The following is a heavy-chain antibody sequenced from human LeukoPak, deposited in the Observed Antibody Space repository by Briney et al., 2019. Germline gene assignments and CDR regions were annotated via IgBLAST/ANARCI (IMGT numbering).Heavy chain of an antibody. CDR1: GFTFSSYS. D-gene: IGHD6-19*01. V-gene: IGHV3-48*01. Sequence: PGGSLRLSCAASGFTFSSYSMNWVRQAPGKGLEWVSYISSSSSTIYYADSVKGRFTISRDNAKNSLYLQMNSLRAEDTAVYYCARVRQWPTVGYWGQGTLVTVSS. J-gene: IGHJ4*02. CDR3: ARVRQWPTVGY. CDR2: ISSSSSTI.